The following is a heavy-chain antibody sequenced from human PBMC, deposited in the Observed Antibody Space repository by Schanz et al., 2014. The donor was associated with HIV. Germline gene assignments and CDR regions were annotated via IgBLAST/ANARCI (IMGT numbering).Heavy chain of an antibody. J-gene: IGHJ6*02. CDR3: ARGSNMHSGDRWESHFYYYFGMDV. CDR1: GYTFSDYD. D-gene: IGHD1-26*01. V-gene: IGHV1-69*01. CDR2: IIPLFQTT. Sequence: QVKLVQSGPEVKKPGASVRVSCETSGYTFSDYDINWVRQAPGQGLEWMGGIIPLFQTTNYTQRFHDRVAITAEGTTSTVYIALSSLRSDDTARYYCARGSNMHSGDRWESHFYYYFGMDVWGQGTTVIVSS.